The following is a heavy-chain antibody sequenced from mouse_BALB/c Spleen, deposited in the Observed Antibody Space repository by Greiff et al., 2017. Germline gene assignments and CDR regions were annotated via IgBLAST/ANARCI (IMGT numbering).Heavy chain of an antibody. J-gene: IGHJ4*01. CDR1: GYTFTDYN. CDR2: INPNNGGT. Sequence: VQLQQSGPELVKPGASVKIPCKASGYTFTDYNMDWVKQSHGKSLEWIGDINPNNGGTIYNQKFKGKATLTVDKSSSTAYMELRSLTSEDTAVYYCATGYYEGGYYAMDYWGQGTSVTVSS. CDR3: ATGYYEGGYYAMDY. D-gene: IGHD2-3*01. V-gene: IGHV1-18*01.